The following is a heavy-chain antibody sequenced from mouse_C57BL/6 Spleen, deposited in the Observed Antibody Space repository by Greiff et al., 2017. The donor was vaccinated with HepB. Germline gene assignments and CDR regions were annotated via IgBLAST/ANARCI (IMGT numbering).Heavy chain of an antibody. CDR3: GRGLRRLFDY. CDR2: INPNNGGT. J-gene: IGHJ2*01. Sequence: EVQLQQSGPELVKPGASVKISCKASGYTFTDYYMNWVKQSHGKSLEWIGDINPNNGGTSYNQKFKGKATLTVDKSSSTAYMELRSLTSEDSAVYYCGRGLRRLFDYWGQGTTLTVSS. D-gene: IGHD2-2*01. V-gene: IGHV1-26*01. CDR1: GYTFTDYY.